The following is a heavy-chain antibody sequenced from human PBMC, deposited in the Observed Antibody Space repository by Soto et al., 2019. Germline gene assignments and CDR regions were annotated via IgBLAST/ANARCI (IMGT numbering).Heavy chain of an antibody. V-gene: IGHV1-18*01. CDR2: ISAYNGNT. Sequence: GASVKVSCKASGYTFTSYGISWVRQAPGQGLEWMGWISAYNGNTNYAQKLQGRVTMTTDTSTSTAYMELRSLRSDDTAVYYCARDRVXDFWSGYYGLEDSNFDYWGQGTLVTVSS. D-gene: IGHD3-3*01. CDR3: ARDRVXDFWSGYYGLEDSNFDY. J-gene: IGHJ4*02. CDR1: GYTFTSYG.